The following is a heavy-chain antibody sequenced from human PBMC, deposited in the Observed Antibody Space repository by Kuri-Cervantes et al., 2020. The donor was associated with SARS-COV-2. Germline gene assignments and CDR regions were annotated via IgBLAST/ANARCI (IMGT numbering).Heavy chain of an antibody. CDR2: ISSSSSYI. V-gene: IGHV3-21*06. CDR1: GFTFSSYS. CDR3: ARGEGAYDPFDY. J-gene: IGHJ4*02. Sequence: GGSLRLSCAASGFTFSSYSMNWVRQAPGKGLEWVSSISSSSSYIYYADSVKGRFTISRDNSQNLVYLQMNRLRAEDTAVYYCARGEGAYDPFDYWGQGTPVTVSS. D-gene: IGHD3-16*01.